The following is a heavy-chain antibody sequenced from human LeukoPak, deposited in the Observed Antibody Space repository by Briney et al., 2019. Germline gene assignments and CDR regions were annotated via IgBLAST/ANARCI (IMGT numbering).Heavy chain of an antibody. CDR3: TKGYGNVVGWFDP. CDR2: VSNGGST. CDR1: GGSINNYY. D-gene: IGHD2-15*01. Sequence: PSETLSLTCTVSGGSINNYYWTWVRQPPGKGLEWIGYVSNGGSTNYNPSLRSRVTLSVDTFKNQISLKLRFVTAADTAVYYCTKGYGNVVGWFDPWGQGTLVTVSS. J-gene: IGHJ5*02. V-gene: IGHV4-59*01.